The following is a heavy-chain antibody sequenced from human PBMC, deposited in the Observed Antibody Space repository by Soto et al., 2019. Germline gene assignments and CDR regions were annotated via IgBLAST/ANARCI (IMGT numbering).Heavy chain of an antibody. V-gene: IGHV1-58*02. CDR1: GFTFTSSA. CDR3: AAEGIAVAAYAFDI. D-gene: IGHD6-19*01. J-gene: IGHJ3*02. Sequence: SVKVSCKASGFTFTSSAMQWVRQARGQRLEWIGWIVVGSGNTNYAQKFQERVTIARDMSTSTAYMELSSLRSEDTAVYYCAAEGIAVAAYAFDIWGQGTMVTVSS. CDR2: IVVGSGNT.